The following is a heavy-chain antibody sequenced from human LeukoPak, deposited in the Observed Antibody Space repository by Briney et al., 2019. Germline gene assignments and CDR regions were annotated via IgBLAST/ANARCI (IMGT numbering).Heavy chain of an antibody. CDR2: ISDDGRNK. CDR3: AKDADTATIIYWYFDL. J-gene: IGHJ2*01. D-gene: IGHD5-18*01. V-gene: IGHV3-30*18. CDR1: GFSFRNYG. Sequence: GGSLRLSCAASGFSFRNYGMHWVRQAPGKGLEWVAVISDDGRNKYYADSVRGRFTISRDNSKNMLYLQMNNLRPEDTAVYHCAKDADTATIIYWYFDLWGRGTLVTVSS.